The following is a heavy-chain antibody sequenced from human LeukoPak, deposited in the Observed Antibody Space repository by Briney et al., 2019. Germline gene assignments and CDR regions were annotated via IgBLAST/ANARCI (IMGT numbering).Heavy chain of an antibody. D-gene: IGHD3-10*01. CDR2: INPNSGDT. Sequence: GASVKVSCKASGYIFTGYYMHWVRQAPGQGLEWMGWINPNSGDTNYAQKFQGRVTMTRDTSISTAYMELSRLRSEDTAVYYCARVSSGTRDAFDIWGQGTMVTVSS. CDR1: GYIFTGYY. V-gene: IGHV1-2*02. CDR3: ARVSSGTRDAFDI. J-gene: IGHJ3*02.